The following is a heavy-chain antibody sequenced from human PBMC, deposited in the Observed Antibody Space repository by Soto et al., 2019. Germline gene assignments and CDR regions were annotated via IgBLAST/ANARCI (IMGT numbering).Heavy chain of an antibody. J-gene: IGHJ4*02. CDR3: AKEGTSGLYYFDY. Sequence: HPGGSLRLSCAASGFTFSNYAMNWVRQAPGKGLEWVSTISGSGGSPYYADSVKGRFTISRDNSRNTLYLQMNSLRAGDSAIYYCAKEGTSGLYYFDYWGQGTVVTVSS. V-gene: IGHV3-23*01. CDR1: GFTFSNYA. D-gene: IGHD6-19*01. CDR2: ISGSGGSP.